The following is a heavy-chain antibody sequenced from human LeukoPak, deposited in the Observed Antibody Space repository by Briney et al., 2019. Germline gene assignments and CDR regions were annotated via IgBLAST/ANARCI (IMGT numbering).Heavy chain of an antibody. CDR1: GGSISSYY. D-gene: IGHD6-13*01. J-gene: IGHJ5*02. V-gene: IGHV4-59*01. Sequence: SETLSLTCTVSGGSISSYYWSWVRQPPGKGLEWIGYIYYSGNTNYNPSLKSRLTMSVDMSKNQFSLKLSSVTAADTAVYYCARRSSSWKNWFDPWGQGTLVTVSA. CDR3: ARRSSSWKNWFDP. CDR2: IYYSGNT.